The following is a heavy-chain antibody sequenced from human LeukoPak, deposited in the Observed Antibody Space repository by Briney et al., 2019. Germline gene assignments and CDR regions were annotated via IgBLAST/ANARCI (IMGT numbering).Heavy chain of an antibody. CDR1: GYTFTGYY. Sequence: ASVKVSCKTSGYTFTGYYTHWVRQAPGQGLEWMGWINPNSGSTNYAQKFQGRVTMTRDTSTGTAYMELSSLRSDDTAVYYCATLEILLNYWGQGTLVTVSS. J-gene: IGHJ4*02. CDR3: ATLEILLNY. V-gene: IGHV1-2*02. D-gene: IGHD2/OR15-2a*01. CDR2: INPNSGST.